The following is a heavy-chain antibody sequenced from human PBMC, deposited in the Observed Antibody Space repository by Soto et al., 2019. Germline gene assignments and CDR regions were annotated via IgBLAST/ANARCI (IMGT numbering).Heavy chain of an antibody. V-gene: IGHV4-59*01. CDR3: ARALDYDFWGGRNWFDP. CDR2: IYYTGIT. D-gene: IGHD3-3*01. J-gene: IGHJ5*02. CDR1: GGSITDNY. Sequence: QVQLQQSGPGLLKPSETLSLTCSVSGGSITDNYWTWIRQSPGKGLEWVGFIYYTGITNYNPSLKRRVTSSLDRSKYQFSLKLDSVTAADTAVYYCARALDYDFWGGRNWFDPWGQGTLVTVSS.